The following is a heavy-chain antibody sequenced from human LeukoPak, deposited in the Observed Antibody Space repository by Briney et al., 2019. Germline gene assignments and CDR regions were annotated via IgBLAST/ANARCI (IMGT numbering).Heavy chain of an antibody. CDR3: AKGGTYYYGSRGSYPHFDY. V-gene: IGHV3-30*18. CDR2: ISYDDSNK. D-gene: IGHD3-22*01. J-gene: IGHJ4*02. Sequence: PGGSLRLSCAASGFTFSNYGMHWVRQAPGKGLEWVAVISYDDSNKYYADSVKGRFTISRDNSKNTLYLQMNSLRAEDTAVYYCAKGGTYYYGSRGSYPHFDYWGQGTLVTVSS. CDR1: GFTFSNYG.